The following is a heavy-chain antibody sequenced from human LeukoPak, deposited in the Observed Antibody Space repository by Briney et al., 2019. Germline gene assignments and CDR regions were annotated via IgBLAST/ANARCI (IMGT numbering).Heavy chain of an antibody. CDR2: FIPIFGTA. Sequence: GASVKVSCKASGGTFSSYAISWVRQAPGQGLEWMGGFIPIFGTANYAQKFQGRVTINTDESTSTAYMELSSLRSEDTAVYYCAGRAPGWFGESVGYYYYYMDVWGKGTTVTVSS. V-gene: IGHV1-69*05. CDR1: GGTFSSYA. CDR3: AGRAPGWFGESVGYYYYYMDV. D-gene: IGHD3-10*01. J-gene: IGHJ6*03.